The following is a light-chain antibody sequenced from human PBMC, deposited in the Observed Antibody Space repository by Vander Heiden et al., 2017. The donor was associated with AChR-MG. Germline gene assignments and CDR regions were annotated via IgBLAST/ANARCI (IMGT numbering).Light chain of an antibody. Sequence: QSVLTQPPSASGSPGHRVPISCSGSSSTIGSNYVYWYQQLPGTAPKLLIYRNKQRPSGVPDRLSGSKSDTSASLAISRLRSEDEADYYCAAWDDSLSVVVFGGGTKLTV. CDR1: SSTIGSNY. CDR2: RNK. J-gene: IGLJ3*02. CDR3: AAWDDSLSVVV. V-gene: IGLV1-47*01.